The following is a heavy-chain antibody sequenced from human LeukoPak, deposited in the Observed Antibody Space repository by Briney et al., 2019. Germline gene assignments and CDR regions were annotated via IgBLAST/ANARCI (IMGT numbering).Heavy chain of an antibody. V-gene: IGHV4-59*01. CDR1: GASISSYY. D-gene: IGHD2-8*02. CDR3: ARYCTGGGSCQIKSYDV. CDR2: IYYIGST. Sequence: KPSETLSLTCTVSGASISSYYWSWIRQPPGKGLEWIGYIYYIGSTNYNASLKSRVTISVDTSKNQFSLKLSSVTAADTAVYYCARYCTGGGSCQIKSYDVWGQGTTVTVSS. J-gene: IGHJ3*01.